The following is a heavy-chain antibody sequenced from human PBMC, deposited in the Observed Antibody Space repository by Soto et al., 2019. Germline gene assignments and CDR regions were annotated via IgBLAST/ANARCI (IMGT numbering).Heavy chain of an antibody. Sequence: ASVKVSCKASGYTFTSYYMHWVRQAPGQGLEWMGIINPSGGSTSYAQKFQGRVTMTRDTSTSTVYMELSSLRSEDTAVYYCARRGYRTYYYDSSGYHDAFDIWGQGTMVTVSS. CDR3: ARRGYRTYYYDSSGYHDAFDI. CDR1: GYTFTSYY. CDR2: INPSGGST. V-gene: IGHV1-46*01. J-gene: IGHJ3*02. D-gene: IGHD3-22*01.